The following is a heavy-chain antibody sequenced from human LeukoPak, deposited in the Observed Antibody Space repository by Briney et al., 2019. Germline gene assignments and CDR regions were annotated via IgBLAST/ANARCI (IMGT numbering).Heavy chain of an antibody. D-gene: IGHD3-22*01. V-gene: IGHV3-9*01. CDR2: ITWYSATT. CDR1: GFIIDEYA. CDR3: AKDIGSDSSGHYSFEY. Sequence: GGSLRLSCAASGFIIDEYAMHWVRQLPGQGLEWVAGITWYSATTNYVDSVKGRFTISRDNAKNSLYLQMNSLRTEDTALYYCAKDIGSDSSGHYSFEYWGQGTLVTVSS. J-gene: IGHJ4*02.